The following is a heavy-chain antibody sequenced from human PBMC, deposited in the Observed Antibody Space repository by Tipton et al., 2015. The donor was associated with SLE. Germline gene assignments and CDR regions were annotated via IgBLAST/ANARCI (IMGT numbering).Heavy chain of an antibody. CDR3: ARPGYSGSYYVLGAFDI. V-gene: IGHV4-59*01. J-gene: IGHJ3*02. Sequence: TLSLTCTVSGGSISSYYWSWIRQPPGKGLEWIGYIYYSGSTNYNPSLKSRVTISVDTSKNQFSLKLSSVTAADTPVYYCARPGYSGSYYVLGAFDIRGQGTMVTVSS. D-gene: IGHD1-26*01. CDR1: GGSISSYY. CDR2: IYYSGST.